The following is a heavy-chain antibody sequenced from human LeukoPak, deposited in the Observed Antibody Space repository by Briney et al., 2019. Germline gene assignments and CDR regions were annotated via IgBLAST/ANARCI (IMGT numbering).Heavy chain of an antibody. J-gene: IGHJ3*02. V-gene: IGHV4-61*01. CDR2: IYYSGST. CDR1: GGSVSSGSYY. Sequence: SETLSLTCTVSGGSVSSGSYYWSWIRQPPGKGLEWIGYIYYSGSTNYNPSLKSRVTISVDTSKNQFSLKLSSVTAADTAVYYCARGLAATHDAFDIWGQGTMVTVSS. CDR3: ARGLAATHDAFDI. D-gene: IGHD6-13*01.